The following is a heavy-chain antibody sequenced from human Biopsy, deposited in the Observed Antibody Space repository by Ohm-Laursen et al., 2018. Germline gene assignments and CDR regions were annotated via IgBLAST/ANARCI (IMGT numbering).Heavy chain of an antibody. J-gene: IGHJ5*02. CDR1: GAIFSNYA. V-gene: IGHV1-69*01. CDR2: IIPLFGAP. Sequence: GSSVKVSCKTSGAIFSNYAIASVRQAPGQGLEWKGGIIPLFGAPNYAQKVQGRLTITADESKSTTYMELSSLKSEDTAVYYCARLAQIYGDSPFDPWGQGTLVTVSS. CDR3: ARLAQIYGDSPFDP. D-gene: IGHD4-17*01.